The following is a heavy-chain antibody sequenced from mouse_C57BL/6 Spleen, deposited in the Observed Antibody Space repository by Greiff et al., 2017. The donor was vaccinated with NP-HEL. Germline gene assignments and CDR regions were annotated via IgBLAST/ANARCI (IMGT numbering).Heavy chain of an antibody. CDR3: AREGTTVVEGRYFDY. J-gene: IGHJ2*01. Sequence: EVKLMESGPGLVKPSQSLSLTCSVTGYSITSGYYWNWIRQFPGNKLEWMGYISYDGSNNYNPSLKNRISITRDTSKNQFFLKLNSVTTEDTATYYCAREGTTVVEGRYFDYWGQGTTLTVSS. D-gene: IGHD1-1*01. CDR1: GYSITSGYY. CDR2: ISYDGSN. V-gene: IGHV3-6*01.